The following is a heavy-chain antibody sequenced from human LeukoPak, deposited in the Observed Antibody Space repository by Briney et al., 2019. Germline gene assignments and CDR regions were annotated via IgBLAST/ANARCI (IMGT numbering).Heavy chain of an antibody. CDR2: IRYDGSNK. J-gene: IGHJ4*02. D-gene: IGHD1-26*01. CDR1: GFTFSSYG. V-gene: IGHV3-30*02. Sequence: GGSLRLSCAASGFTFSSYGMHWVRQAPGKGLEWVAFIRYDGSNKYYADSVKGRFTISRDNPKNTLYLQMNSLRAEDTAVYYCAKDRVIVGATIFDYWGQGTLVTVSS. CDR3: AKDRVIVGATIFDY.